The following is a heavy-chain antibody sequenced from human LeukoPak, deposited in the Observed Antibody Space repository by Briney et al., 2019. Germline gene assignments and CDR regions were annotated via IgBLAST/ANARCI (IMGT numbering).Heavy chain of an antibody. CDR2: IIPIFGIA. CDR3: ARDPHYYDSSGYS. J-gene: IGHJ5*02. V-gene: IGHV1-69*04. Sequence: GSSVKVSCKASGGTFSSYAISWVRQAPGQGLEWMGRIIPIFGIANYAQKFQGRVTITADKSTSTAYMELSSLRSEDTAVYYCARDPHYYDSSGYSWGQGTLVTVSS. CDR1: GGTFSSYA. D-gene: IGHD3-22*01.